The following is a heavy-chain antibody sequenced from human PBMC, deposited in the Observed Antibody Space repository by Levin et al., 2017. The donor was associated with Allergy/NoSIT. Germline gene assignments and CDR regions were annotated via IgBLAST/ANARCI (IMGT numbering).Heavy chain of an antibody. CDR3: ARGSLVAATRVDY. CDR1: GFTVSSNY. CDR2: IYSGGST. V-gene: IGHV3-53*01. D-gene: IGHD2-15*01. J-gene: IGHJ4*02. Sequence: GGSLRLSCAASGFTVSSNYMSWVRQAPGKGLEWVSVIYSGGSTYYADSVKGRFTISRDNSKNTLYLQMNSLRAEDTAVYYCARGSLVAATRVDYWGQGTLVTVSS.